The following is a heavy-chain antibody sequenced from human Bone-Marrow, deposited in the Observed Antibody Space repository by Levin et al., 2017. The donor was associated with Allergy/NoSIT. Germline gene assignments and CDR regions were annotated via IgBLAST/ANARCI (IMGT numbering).Heavy chain of an antibody. Sequence: LAGGSLRLSCAASGFSVSSSYMSWVRQAPGKGLEWVSVIYSGGTTYSTASVRGRFSMSRDNSKNMLYLDMNSLRAEDTAVYYCTRDYQCTDTVCYSGRGYFDQWGQGTLVTVSS. CDR2: IYSGGTT. CDR3: TRDYQCTDTVCYSGRGYFDQ. D-gene: IGHD3-10*01. V-gene: IGHV3-53*01. CDR1: GFSVSSSY. J-gene: IGHJ4*02.